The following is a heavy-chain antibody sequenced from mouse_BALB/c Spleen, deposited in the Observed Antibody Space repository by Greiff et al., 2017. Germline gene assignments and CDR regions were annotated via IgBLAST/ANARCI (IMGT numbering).Heavy chain of an antibody. CDR1: GFTFSSYG. CDR2: INSNGGST. J-gene: IGHJ3*01. CDR3: ASHGYDGAWFAY. D-gene: IGHD2-2*01. V-gene: IGHV5-6-3*01. Sequence: EVKLVESGGGLVQPGGSLKLSCAASGFTFSSYGMSWVRQTPDKRLELVATINSNGGSTYYPDSVKGRFTISRDNAKNTLYLQMSSLKSEDTAMYYCASHGYDGAWFAYWGQGTLVTVSA.